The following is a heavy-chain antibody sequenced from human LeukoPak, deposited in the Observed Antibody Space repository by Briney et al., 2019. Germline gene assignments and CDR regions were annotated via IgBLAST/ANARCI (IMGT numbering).Heavy chain of an antibody. J-gene: IGHJ4*02. CDR3: AKDRYYSSSSIDY. CDR1: GFTFDAHA. D-gene: IGHD6-13*01. V-gene: IGHV3-9*01. Sequence: GRSLRLSCAASGFTFDAHAMHWVRQAPGKGLEWVSGISWNSGSIGYADSVKGRFTISRDNAKNSLYLQMNSLRAEDTALYYCAKDRYYSSSSIDYWGQGTLVTVSS. CDR2: ISWNSGSI.